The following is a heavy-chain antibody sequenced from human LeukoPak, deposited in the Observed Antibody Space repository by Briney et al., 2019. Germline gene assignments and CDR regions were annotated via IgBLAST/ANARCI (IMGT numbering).Heavy chain of an antibody. V-gene: IGHV1-18*01. J-gene: IGHJ4*02. CDR3: AKDRWRDGSSSFDN. D-gene: IGHD6-6*01. CDR2: ISTYNGNT. Sequence: ASVKVSCKASGYTFTSYSINWVRQAPGQGLEWMGWISTYNGNTNYAQKLQGRVTMTTDTSTSTAYMELRSLRSDDTAAYYCAKDRWRDGSSSFDNWGQGTLVTVSS. CDR1: GYTFTSYS.